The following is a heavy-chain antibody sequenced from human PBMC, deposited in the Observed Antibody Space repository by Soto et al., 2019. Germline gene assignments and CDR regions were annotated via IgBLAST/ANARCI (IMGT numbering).Heavy chain of an antibody. D-gene: IGHD6-19*01. CDR2: ISSSGTSA. J-gene: IGHJ4*02. Sequence: QVQLEESGGGLVKPGGSLRLSCAASGFTFSAVYMSWIRQAPNKGLEYISYISSSGTSATYADSVKGRFTISRDNAKNSLYLQMKRLIAEDTDVYYCARDRGAVTGQYFDYWGQGALVTVSS. CDR1: GFTFSAVY. V-gene: IGHV3-11*05. CDR3: ARDRGAVTGQYFDY.